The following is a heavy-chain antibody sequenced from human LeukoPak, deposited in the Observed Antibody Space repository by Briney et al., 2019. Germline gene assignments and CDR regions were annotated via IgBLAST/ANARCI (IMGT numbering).Heavy chain of an antibody. Sequence: SETLSLTCAVYGGSFSGYYWSWIRQPPGKGLEWIGEINHSGSTNYNPSLKSRVTISVDTSKNQFSLKLSSVTAADTAVYYCAKAPVGNNGDDESYWGQGTLVTVSS. CDR1: GGSFSGYY. V-gene: IGHV4-34*01. CDR3: AKAPVGNNGDDESY. J-gene: IGHJ4*02. D-gene: IGHD1-1*01. CDR2: INHSGST.